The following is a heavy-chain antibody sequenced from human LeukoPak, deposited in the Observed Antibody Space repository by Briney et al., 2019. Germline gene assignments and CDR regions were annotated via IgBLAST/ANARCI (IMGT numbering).Heavy chain of an antibody. CDR2: ISSSSSYI. CDR3: ATDVGGSMFDY. J-gene: IGHJ4*02. D-gene: IGHD3-16*01. CDR1: GFTFSSYS. V-gene: IGHV3-21*04. Sequence: GGSLRLSCAASGFTFSSYSMNWVRQAPGKGLEWVSSISSSSSYIYYADSVKGRFTISRDNSKNTLSLQLNSLRAEDTALYYCATDVGGSMFDYWGQGTLVTVSS.